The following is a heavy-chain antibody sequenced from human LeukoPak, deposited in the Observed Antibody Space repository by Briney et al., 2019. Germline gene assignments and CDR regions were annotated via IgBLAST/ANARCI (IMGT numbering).Heavy chain of an antibody. CDR1: GFTFSSYG. D-gene: IGHD3-22*01. Sequence: PGGSLRLSCAASGFTFSSYGMSWVRQAPGKGLEWVANIKQDGSEKYYVDSVKGRFTISRDNAENSLYLQMNSLRAEDTAVYYCARDYYDSSGYSPFDYWGQGTLVTVSS. J-gene: IGHJ4*02. CDR3: ARDYYDSSGYSPFDY. CDR2: IKQDGSEK. V-gene: IGHV3-7*01.